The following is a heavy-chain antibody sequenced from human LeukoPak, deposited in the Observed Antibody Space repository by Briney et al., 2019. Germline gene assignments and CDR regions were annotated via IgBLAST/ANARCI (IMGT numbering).Heavy chain of an antibody. V-gene: IGHV3-23*01. CDR2: ISGSGGST. Sequence: GGSLRLSCAASGFTFSSYAMSWVRQAPGKGLEWVSAISGSGGSTYYADSVKGRFTISRDNSKNTLYLQMNSLRAEDTAVYYCAKDPGYHWGDYYGSGSYYREGTNYGMDVWGQGTTVTVSS. D-gene: IGHD3-10*01. CDR1: GFTFSSYA. CDR3: AKDPGYHWGDYYGSGSYYREGTNYGMDV. J-gene: IGHJ6*02.